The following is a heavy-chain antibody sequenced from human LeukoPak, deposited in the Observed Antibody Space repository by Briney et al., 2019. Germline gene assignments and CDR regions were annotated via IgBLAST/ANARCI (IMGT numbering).Heavy chain of an antibody. CDR2: ISAYNGNT. V-gene: IGHV1-18*01. J-gene: IGHJ6*02. Sequence: ASVNVSCKASGYTFTSYGNSWVRQAPGQGLEWMGWISAYNGNTNYAQKLQGRVTMTTDTSKSTAYLELRSLRSDDTAVYYCARDLFGSGYYSLHYYYGMDVWGQGTTVTVSS. CDR1: GYTFTSYG. D-gene: IGHD3-22*01. CDR3: ARDLFGSGYYSLHYYYGMDV.